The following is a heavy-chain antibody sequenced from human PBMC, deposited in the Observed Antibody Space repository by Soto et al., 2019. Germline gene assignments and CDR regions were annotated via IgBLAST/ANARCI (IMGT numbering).Heavy chain of an antibody. J-gene: IGHJ6*01. D-gene: IGHD3-3*01. V-gene: IGHV1-18*01. Sequence: ASVKVSCKASGYTFTSYGISWVRQAPGQGLEWMGWISAYNGNTNYAQKLQGRVTMTTDTSTSTAYMELRSLRSDDTALYYCSQDDLICGSEGYDFWSGYDYYYYGMDVFGQGTTVAFSS. CDR3: SQDDLICGSEGYDFWSGYDYYYYGMDV. CDR1: GYTFTSYG. CDR2: ISAYNGNT.